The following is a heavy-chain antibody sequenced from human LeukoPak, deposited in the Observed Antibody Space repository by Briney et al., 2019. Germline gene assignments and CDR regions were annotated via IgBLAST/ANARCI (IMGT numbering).Heavy chain of an antibody. CDR1: GYTFTSYG. V-gene: IGHV1-18*01. Sequence: ASVKVSCKASGYTFTSYGISWVRQAPGQGLEWVGWISAYNGNTNYAQKLQGRVTMTTDTSTSTAYMELRSLRSDDTAVYYCARDTLLYGSGSYYNHDYWGQGTLVTVSS. D-gene: IGHD3-10*01. J-gene: IGHJ4*02. CDR3: ARDTLLYGSGSYYNHDY. CDR2: ISAYNGNT.